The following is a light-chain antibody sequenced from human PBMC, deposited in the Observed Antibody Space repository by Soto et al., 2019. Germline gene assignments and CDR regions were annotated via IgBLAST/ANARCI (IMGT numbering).Light chain of an antibody. V-gene: IGKV4-1*01. Sequence: DIVMTQCPDSLAVSLGERATINCKSSQSVLYSSNNNNYLVWYQQKPGQPPKLLIYWASTRESGVPDRFSGSGSGTDFTLTISSLQAEDVAVYYCQQYYITPWTFGQGTKVEIK. CDR2: WAS. CDR3: QQYYITPWT. J-gene: IGKJ1*01. CDR1: QSVLYSSNNNNY.